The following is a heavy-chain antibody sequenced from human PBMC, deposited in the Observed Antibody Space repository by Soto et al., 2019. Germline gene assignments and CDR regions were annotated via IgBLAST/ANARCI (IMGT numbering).Heavy chain of an antibody. Sequence: QVQLVESGGGVVQPGRSLRLSCAASGFTFSSYAMHWVRQAPGKGLEWVAVISYDGSNKYYADSVKGRFTISRDNSKNTLYLQMNSLRAEDTAVYYCARAPADFWSGYYIPFFGYWGQGTLVTVSS. V-gene: IGHV3-30-3*01. CDR3: ARAPADFWSGYYIPFFGY. CDR1: GFTFSSYA. J-gene: IGHJ4*02. D-gene: IGHD3-3*01. CDR2: ISYDGSNK.